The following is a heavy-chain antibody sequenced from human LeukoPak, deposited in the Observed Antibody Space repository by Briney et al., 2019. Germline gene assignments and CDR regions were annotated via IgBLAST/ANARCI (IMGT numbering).Heavy chain of an antibody. J-gene: IGHJ3*02. Sequence: SETLSLTCTVSGGSISSYYWSWIRQPPGKGLEWIGYIYYSGSTNYNPSLKSRVTISVDTSKNQFFLRLSSVTAADTAVYYCARGQYDGRDDAFDIWGQGTMVTVSS. V-gene: IGHV4-59*01. CDR3: ARGQYDGRDDAFDI. CDR1: GGSISSYY. D-gene: IGHD3-16*01. CDR2: IYYSGST.